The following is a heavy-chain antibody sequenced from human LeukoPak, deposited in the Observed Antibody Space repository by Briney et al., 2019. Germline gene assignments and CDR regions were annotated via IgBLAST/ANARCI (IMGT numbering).Heavy chain of an antibody. D-gene: IGHD3-9*01. Sequence: SETLSLTCAVYGGSFSGYYWSWIRQPPGKGLEWIGEINHSGSTNYNPSLKSRVTISVDTSKNQFSLKLSSVTAADTAVYYCASTIDWSFDYWGQGTLVTVSS. J-gene: IGHJ4*02. CDR2: INHSGST. V-gene: IGHV4-34*01. CDR1: GGSFSGYY. CDR3: ASTIDWSFDY.